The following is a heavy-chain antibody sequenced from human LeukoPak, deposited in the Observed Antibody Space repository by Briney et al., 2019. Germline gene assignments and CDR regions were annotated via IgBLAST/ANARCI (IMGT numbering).Heavy chain of an antibody. Sequence: SETLSLTCTVSGGSISSGSYYWSWIRQPAGKGLEWIGYIYYSGSTNYNPSLKSRVTISVDTSKNQFSLKLSSVTAADTAVYYCAREGLTGGWFDPWGQGTLVTVSS. CDR2: IYYSGST. J-gene: IGHJ5*02. V-gene: IGHV4-61*10. CDR3: AREGLTGGWFDP. CDR1: GGSISSGSYY. D-gene: IGHD1-14*01.